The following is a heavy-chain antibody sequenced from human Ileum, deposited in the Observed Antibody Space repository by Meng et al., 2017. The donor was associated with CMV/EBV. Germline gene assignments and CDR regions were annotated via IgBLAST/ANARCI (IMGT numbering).Heavy chain of an antibody. V-gene: IGHV1-18*01. D-gene: IGHD3-10*01. J-gene: IGHJ4*02. CDR2: ISGYTGNT. CDR3: ARDKSDLGREGFYY. Sequence: VQQVQAGAEGKKPGDPVKVSCRASGYTFTNYGVTWVRPAPGQGLEWMGWISGYTGNTQYSEKIQGRVTMTADTSTATAYMELTSLRSDDTAVYYCARDKSDLGREGFYYWGQGTLVTVSS. CDR1: GYTFTNYG.